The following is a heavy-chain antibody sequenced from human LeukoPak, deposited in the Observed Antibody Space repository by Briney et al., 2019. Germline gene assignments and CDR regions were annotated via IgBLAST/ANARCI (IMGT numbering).Heavy chain of an antibody. D-gene: IGHD2-2*01. CDR1: GFTVSSNY. Sequence: QTGGSLRLSCAASGFTVSSNYMSWVRQAPGKGLEWVSVIYSGGSTYYADSVKGRFTISRDNSKNSLYLQMNSLRTEDTALYYCAKDSGCSSTSCYGAPDYYYYMDVWGKGTTVTVSS. V-gene: IGHV3-53*05. CDR3: AKDSGCSSTSCYGAPDYYYYMDV. CDR2: IYSGGST. J-gene: IGHJ6*03.